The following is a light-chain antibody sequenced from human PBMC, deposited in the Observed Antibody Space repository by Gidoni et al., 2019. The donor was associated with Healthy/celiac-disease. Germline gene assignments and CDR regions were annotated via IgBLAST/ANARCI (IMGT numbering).Light chain of an antibody. V-gene: IGLV3-1*01. Sequence: SYELTQPPSVSVSPGQTASITCSGDKLGDKYACWYQQKPGQSPVLVIYQDSKRPSGIPARFSGSNSGNTATLTISGTQAMDEADYYCQAWDSKVFGGGTKLTVL. CDR3: QAWDSKV. CDR1: KLGDKY. J-gene: IGLJ2*01. CDR2: QDS.